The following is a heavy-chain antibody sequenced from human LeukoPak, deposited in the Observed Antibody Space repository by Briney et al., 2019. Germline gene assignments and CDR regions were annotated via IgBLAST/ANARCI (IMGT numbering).Heavy chain of an antibody. CDR2: IIPIFGTA. J-gene: IGHJ4*02. CDR1: GGTFSSYA. D-gene: IGHD3-10*01. CDR3: AREQTSYYGSGSYYPRNFDY. Sequence: SVKVSCKASGGTFSSYAISWVRQAPGQGLEWMGGIIPIFGTANYAQKFQGRVTITADKSTSTAYVELSSLRSEDTAVYYCAREQTSYYGSGSYYPRNFDYWGQGTLVTVSS. V-gene: IGHV1-69*06.